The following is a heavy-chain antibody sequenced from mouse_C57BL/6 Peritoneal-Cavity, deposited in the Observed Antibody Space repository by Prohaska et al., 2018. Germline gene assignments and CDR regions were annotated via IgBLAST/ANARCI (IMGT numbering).Heavy chain of an antibody. D-gene: IGHD1-1*01. CDR3: ARSGSRGFDY. CDR2: VP. Sequence: VPTYADDFKGRFAFSLETSVSTAYLQINNLKNEDTATYFCARSGSRGFDYWGQGTTLTVSS. J-gene: IGHJ2*01. V-gene: IGHV9-3*01.